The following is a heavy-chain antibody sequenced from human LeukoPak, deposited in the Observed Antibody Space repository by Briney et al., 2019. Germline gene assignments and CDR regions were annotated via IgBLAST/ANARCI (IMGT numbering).Heavy chain of an antibody. CDR2: IYYSGST. V-gene: IGHV4-39*01. CDR3: ARQGFGTGDNYYMDV. CDR1: GGSISSSSYY. Sequence: SETLSLTCTVSGGSISSSSYYWGWIRQPPGKGLEWIGSIYYSGSTCYNPSLKSRVTISVDTSKNQFSLKLSSVTAADTAVYYCARQGFGTGDNYYMDVWGKGTTVTVSS. D-gene: IGHD3-10*01. J-gene: IGHJ6*03.